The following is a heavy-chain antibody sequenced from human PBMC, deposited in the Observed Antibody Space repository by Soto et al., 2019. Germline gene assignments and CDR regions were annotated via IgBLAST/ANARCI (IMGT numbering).Heavy chain of an antibody. CDR1: GGSISSYY. D-gene: IGHD6-13*01. CDR2: IYYSGST. J-gene: IGHJ4*02. Sequence: SETLSLTCTVSGGSISSYYWSWIRQPPGKGLEWIGYIYYSGSTNYNPSLKSRVTISVDTSKNQFSLKLSSVTAADTAVYYCARDHRSDSSSSYFDYWGQGTLVTV. V-gene: IGHV4-59*01. CDR3: ARDHRSDSSSSYFDY.